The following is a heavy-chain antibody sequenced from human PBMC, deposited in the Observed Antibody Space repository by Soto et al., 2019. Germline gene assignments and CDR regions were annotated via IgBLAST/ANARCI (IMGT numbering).Heavy chain of an antibody. D-gene: IGHD3-10*01. J-gene: IGHJ4*02. V-gene: IGHV3-15*07. Sequence: RLPCAAFCVTFSNAWMNCVRQAPGKGLEWVGRIKSKTDGGTTDYAAPVKGRFTISRGDSKNTLYLQMNSLKTEDTAVYYCTTDENDYYGSGSDPPGWGQGTLVTVSS. CDR2: IKSKTDGGTT. CDR1: CVTFSNAW. CDR3: TTDENDYYGSGSDPPG.